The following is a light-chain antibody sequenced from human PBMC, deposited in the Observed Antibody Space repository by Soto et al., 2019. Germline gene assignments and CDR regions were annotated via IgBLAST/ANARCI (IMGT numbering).Light chain of an antibody. Sequence: DIPLTQSPSFLSASVGDRVTITCRASQDISKYLAWYQQEPGKAPKLLIYAASTLQSGVPSRFSGSGSGTEFTLTISSLQPEDFATYYCQQLNSYPFTFGQGTRLEIK. CDR3: QQLNSYPFT. J-gene: IGKJ5*01. CDR1: QDISKY. CDR2: AAS. V-gene: IGKV1-9*01.